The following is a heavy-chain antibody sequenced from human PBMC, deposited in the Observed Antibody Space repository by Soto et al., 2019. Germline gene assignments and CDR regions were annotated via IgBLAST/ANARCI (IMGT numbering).Heavy chain of an antibody. Sequence: GGSLRLSCAASGFTFSSYTMSWVRQAPGKGLEWVSGVGGSGANTYYADSVKGRFTISRDNSKNTLYLQMNSLRVEDTAVYYCAKDSYGSGSPDAFHIWGQGTMVTVSS. V-gene: IGHV3-23*01. CDR3: AKDSYGSGSPDAFHI. CDR1: GFTFSSYT. D-gene: IGHD3-10*01. J-gene: IGHJ3*02. CDR2: VGGSGANT.